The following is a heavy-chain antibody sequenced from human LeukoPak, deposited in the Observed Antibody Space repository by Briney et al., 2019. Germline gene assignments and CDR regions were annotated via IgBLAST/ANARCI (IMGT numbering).Heavy chain of an antibody. CDR1: GVSISSYY. D-gene: IGHD6-13*01. CDR2: IYYSGST. Sequence: SETLSLTCTVSGVSISSYYWSWIRQPPGKGLEWIGYIYYSGSTNYNPSLKSRVTISVDTSKNQFSLKLSSVTAADTAVYYCARVKGASGYSSSWYSPGDAFDIWGQGTMVTVSS. V-gene: IGHV4-59*01. CDR3: ARVKGASGYSSSWYSPGDAFDI. J-gene: IGHJ3*02.